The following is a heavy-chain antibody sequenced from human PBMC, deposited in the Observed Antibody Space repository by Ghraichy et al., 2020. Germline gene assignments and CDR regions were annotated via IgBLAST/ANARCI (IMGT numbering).Heavy chain of an antibody. CDR1: GYTFRSYG. CDR2: IGVYNGKA. V-gene: IGHV1-18*01. J-gene: IGHJ4*02. CDR3: ARDRDAGYYYVTSGHAS. D-gene: IGHD3-10*02. Sequence: ASVKVSCKASGYTFRSYGISWVRRAPGQGLEWLGWIGVYNGKANYAERLQGRLTLTTDTSMDTAYMELRSLTSYDTAIYYCARDRDAGYYYVTSGHASWGQGTLVTVSS.